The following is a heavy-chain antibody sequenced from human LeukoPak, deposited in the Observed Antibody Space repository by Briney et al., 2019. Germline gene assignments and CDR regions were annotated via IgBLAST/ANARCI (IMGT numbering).Heavy chain of an antibody. J-gene: IGHJ6*03. Sequence: GASVKVSCKASEYTFTGHYMHWVRQAPGQGLEWMGRINPNSGGTNYAQKFQGRVTMTRDTSINTAYMELSRLRSDDTAVYYCARETADYYYMDVWGKGTTVTVSS. V-gene: IGHV1-2*06. CDR3: ARETADYYYMDV. CDR1: EYTFTGHY. CDR2: INPNSGGT.